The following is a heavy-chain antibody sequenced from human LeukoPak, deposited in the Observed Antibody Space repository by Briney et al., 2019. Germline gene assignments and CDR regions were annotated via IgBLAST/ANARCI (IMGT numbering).Heavy chain of an antibody. Sequence: GSLRLSCAASGLTLNNAWMSWVRQAPGRGLEWVGRIKSKTDGGTTDYSAPVKGRCTISRDDSKKTLYLQMNNLKIEDTAVYYCATGGHYFGLWGRGTLVTVPS. CDR2: IKSKTDGGTT. J-gene: IGHJ2*01. CDR3: ATGGHYFGL. CDR1: GLTLNNAW. V-gene: IGHV3-15*01.